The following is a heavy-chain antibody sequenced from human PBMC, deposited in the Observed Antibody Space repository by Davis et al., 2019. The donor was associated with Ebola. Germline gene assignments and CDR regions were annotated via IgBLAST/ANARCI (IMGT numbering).Heavy chain of an antibody. CDR2: IYSTGNT. V-gene: IGHV4-59*11. CDR1: GVSISRHY. Sequence: PSETLSLTCTVSGVSISRHYWSWIRQPPGKRLEWIGSIYSTGNTSYNSPLASRATISVDTSKNHSSLKLTSVTAADTAMYYCSERGSSVWGQGTLVTVSS. D-gene: IGHD3-10*01. CDR3: SERGSSV. J-gene: IGHJ4*02.